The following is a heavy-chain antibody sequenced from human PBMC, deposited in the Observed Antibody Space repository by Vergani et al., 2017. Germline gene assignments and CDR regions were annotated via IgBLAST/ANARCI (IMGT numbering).Heavy chain of an antibody. CDR2: IYHSGST. V-gene: IGHV4-4*03. CDR1: GGSISSSNW. Sequence: QVQLQESGPGLVKPPGTLSLTCAVSGGSISSSNWWSWVRQPPGKGLGWIGEIYHSGSTNYNPSLKSRFAISVDKSKNQFSLKLSSVTAADTAVYYCASGYYGSGSYMPYWGQGSLVTVSS. J-gene: IGHJ4*02. CDR3: ASGYYGSGSYMPY. D-gene: IGHD3-10*01.